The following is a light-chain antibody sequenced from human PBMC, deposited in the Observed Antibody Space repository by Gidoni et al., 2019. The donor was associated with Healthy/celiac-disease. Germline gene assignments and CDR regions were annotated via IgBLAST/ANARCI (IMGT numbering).Light chain of an antibody. J-gene: IGLJ1*01. CDR1: SSNIGAGYD. CDR2: GNS. CDR3: QSYDSSLSGSKV. V-gene: IGLV1-40*01. Sequence: QSLLTQPPSVSGAPGQRVPISCTGSSSNIGAGYDVHWYQQLPGTAPKLLIYGNSNRPSGVPDRFSGSKSGTSASLAITGLQAEDEADYYCQSYDSSLSGSKVFGTGTKVTVL.